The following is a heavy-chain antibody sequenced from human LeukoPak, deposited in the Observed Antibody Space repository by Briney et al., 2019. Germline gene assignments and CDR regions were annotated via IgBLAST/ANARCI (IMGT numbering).Heavy chain of an antibody. CDR2: ISSGSSNI. CDR1: GFIFSSYI. V-gene: IGHV3-21*01. J-gene: IGHJ4*02. CDR3: ARDEDAF. Sequence: GGSLRLSCAASGFIFSSYIMNWVRQAPGKGLEWVSSISSGSSNIYYADSVKGRFTISRDNAKNSLYLQLNSLRDEDTAVYYCARDEDAFGGQGTLVTVSS.